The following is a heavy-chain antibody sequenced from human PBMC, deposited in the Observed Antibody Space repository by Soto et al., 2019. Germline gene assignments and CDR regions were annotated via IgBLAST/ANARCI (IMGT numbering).Heavy chain of an antibody. Sequence: PGGSLRLSCAASGFTFSDYGMDWVRQAPGKGLEWVSSISSSSSYIYYADSVKGRFTISRDNAKNSLFLQMNSLRAEDTAVYYCAREAAPNYDFWSGPPFGYWGQGILVTVSS. CDR2: ISSSSSYI. CDR3: AREAAPNYDFWSGPPFGY. V-gene: IGHV3-21*01. J-gene: IGHJ4*02. D-gene: IGHD3-3*01. CDR1: GFTFSDYG.